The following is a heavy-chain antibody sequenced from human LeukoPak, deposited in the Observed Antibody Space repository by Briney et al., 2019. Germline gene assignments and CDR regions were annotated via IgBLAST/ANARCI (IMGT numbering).Heavy chain of an antibody. CDR3: ARGDLTALTPFDY. CDR1: GGSFSGYY. D-gene: IGHD3-9*01. Sequence: SGTLSLTCAVYGGSFSGYYWSWIRQPPGKGLEWIGEINHSGSTNYNPSLKSRVTISVDTSKNQFSLKLSSVTAADTAVYYCARGDLTALTPFDYWGQGTLVTVSS. J-gene: IGHJ4*02. CDR2: INHSGST. V-gene: IGHV4-34*01.